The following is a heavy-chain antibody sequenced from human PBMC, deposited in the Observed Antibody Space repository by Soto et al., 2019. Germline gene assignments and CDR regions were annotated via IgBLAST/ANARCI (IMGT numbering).Heavy chain of an antibody. CDR3: AKLNDFMPGHSGVDY. D-gene: IGHD3-3*01. Sequence: PGGSLRLSCAASGFAFSSYAMSWVRQAPGKGLEWVSAISGSGGSTYYADSVKGRFTISRDNSKNTLYLQMNSLRAEDTAVYYCAKLNDFMPGHSGVDYWGQGTLVTVSS. V-gene: IGHV3-23*01. CDR1: GFAFSSYA. J-gene: IGHJ4*02. CDR2: ISGSGGST.